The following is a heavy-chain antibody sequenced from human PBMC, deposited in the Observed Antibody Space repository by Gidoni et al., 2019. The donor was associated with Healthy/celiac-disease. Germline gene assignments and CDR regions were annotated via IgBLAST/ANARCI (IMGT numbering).Heavy chain of an antibody. CDR2: ISSSSSYI. CDR3: ARDPFGRYDLWSGYLGGATFDY. V-gene: IGHV3-21*01. D-gene: IGHD3-3*01. Sequence: EVQLVESGGGLVKPGGSLRLSCAASGFSFSSYTMNWVRQAPGKGLEWVSSISSSSSYIYYADSLKGRFTISRDDAKNSLYLQMNTLRAEDTAVYYCARDPFGRYDLWSGYLGGATFDYWGQGTLVAVSS. CDR1: GFSFSSYT. J-gene: IGHJ4*02.